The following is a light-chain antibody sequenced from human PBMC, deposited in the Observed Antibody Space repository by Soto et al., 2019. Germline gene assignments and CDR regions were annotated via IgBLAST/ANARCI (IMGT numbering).Light chain of an antibody. Sequence: EILLTQSPATLSVSPGERATLSCRASQSVSSNLAWYQQKPGQAPRLLMFGASTRATNIPARFSGSGSGTEFTLTISSLQSEDFAVYYCQQYFNWPPLTFGGGTKVDIK. CDR3: QQYFNWPPLT. V-gene: IGKV3-15*01. CDR2: GAS. J-gene: IGKJ4*01. CDR1: QSVSSN.